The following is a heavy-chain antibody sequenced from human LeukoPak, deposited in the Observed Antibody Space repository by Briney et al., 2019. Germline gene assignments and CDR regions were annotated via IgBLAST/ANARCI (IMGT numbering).Heavy chain of an antibody. D-gene: IGHD5-18*01. V-gene: IGHV4-59*12. Sequence: PSETLSLTCTVSGGSISSYYWSWIRQPPGKGLEWIGYIYYSGSTNYNPSLKSRVTISVDTSKNQFSLKLSSVTAADTAVYYCARGGLRGYSYGQRFDYWGQGTLVTVSS. J-gene: IGHJ4*02. CDR1: GGSISSYY. CDR3: ARGGLRGYSYGQRFDY. CDR2: IYYSGST.